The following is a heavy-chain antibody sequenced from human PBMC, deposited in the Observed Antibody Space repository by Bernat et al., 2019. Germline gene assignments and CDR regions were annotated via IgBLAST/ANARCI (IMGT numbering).Heavy chain of an antibody. CDR3: AGANYYESSGYGY. CDR1: GFTVSSHY. Sequence: EVQLVESGGGLIQPGGSLRLSCAASGFTVSSHYMSWIRQAPGKGLEWVSAVYSGGSTYYADSVKGRFTISRDNSKNTLYLQMNSLRAEDTAVYYCAGANYYESSGYGYWGQGTLVTVSS. V-gene: IGHV3-53*01. J-gene: IGHJ4*02. CDR2: VYSGGST. D-gene: IGHD3-22*01.